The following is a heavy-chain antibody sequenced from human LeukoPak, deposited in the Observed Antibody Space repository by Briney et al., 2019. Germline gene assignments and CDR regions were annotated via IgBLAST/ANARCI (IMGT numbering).Heavy chain of an antibody. CDR3: ARIFAGFD. Sequence: PSETLSLTCAVSGGSVSSTNWWSGVRQPPGKGLEWIGEIHHSGSTNYNPSLKSRVAVSVDKSENHFSLKLSSVTAADTAVYYCARIFAGFDWGQGTLVTVSS. CDR1: GGSVSSTNW. CDR2: IHHSGST. J-gene: IGHJ4*02. D-gene: IGHD3-3*01. V-gene: IGHV4-4*02.